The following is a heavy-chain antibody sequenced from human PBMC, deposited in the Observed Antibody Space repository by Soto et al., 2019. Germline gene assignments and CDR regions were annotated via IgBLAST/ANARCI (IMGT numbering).Heavy chain of an antibody. V-gene: IGHV3-7*05. CDR1: GFTFTSYW. J-gene: IGHJ4*02. D-gene: IGHD3-3*01. CDR2: IKQDGTSK. CDR3: ARLGLIFMERDFAS. Sequence: EVQLVESGGGLVQPGGSLRLSCAASGFTFTSYWMSWVRQAPGKGLEWVANIKQDGTSKYYADSVKGRFTVSRDNDKSSTYLQMDSLRDADTAVYRCARLGLIFMERDFASWGQGTLVTVSS.